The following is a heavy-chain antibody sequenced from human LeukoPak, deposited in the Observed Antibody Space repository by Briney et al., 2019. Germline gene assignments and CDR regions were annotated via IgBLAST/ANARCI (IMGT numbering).Heavy chain of an antibody. CDR1: GGSISSGGYS. D-gene: IGHD3-10*01. V-gene: IGHV4-30-2*01. Sequence: PSQTLSLTCAVSGGSISSGGYSWSWIRQPPGKGLEWIGYIYHSGSTYYNPSLKSRVTISVDRSKNQFSLKLSSVTAADTAVYYCARGLYHYGSGSGGAFDIWGQGTMVTVSS. CDR3: ARGLYHYGSGSGGAFDI. CDR2: IYHSGST. J-gene: IGHJ3*02.